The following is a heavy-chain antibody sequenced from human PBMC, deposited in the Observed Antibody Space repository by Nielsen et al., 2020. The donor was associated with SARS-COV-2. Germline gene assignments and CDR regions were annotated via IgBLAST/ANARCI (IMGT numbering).Heavy chain of an antibody. Sequence: ASVKVSCKASGYTFINYYMHWVRQAPGQGLEWVAIINPIGDGPTYAQKFQGRVTMTTDTSTTTAYMELRSLRSDDTAVYYCARAVGDDYVWGSYHPPRVDRWGQGTLVTVSS. CDR1: GYTFINYY. D-gene: IGHD3-16*02. J-gene: IGHJ5*02. CDR3: ARAVGDDYVWGSYHPPRVDR. CDR2: INPIGDGP. V-gene: IGHV1-46*01.